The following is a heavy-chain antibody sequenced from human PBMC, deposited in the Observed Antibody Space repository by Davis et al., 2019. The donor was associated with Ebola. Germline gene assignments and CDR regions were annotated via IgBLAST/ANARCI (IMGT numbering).Heavy chain of an antibody. V-gene: IGHV4-34*01. D-gene: IGHD2-2*01. J-gene: IGHJ2*01. CDR2: INHSGST. CDR3: AKSSSTGLYWYFDL. CDR1: GGSFSAYY. Sequence: SETLSLTCAVYGGSFSAYYWSWIRQPPGKGLEWIGEINHSGSTNYNPSLKGRVTISVDTSNNQFSLKLNSVTAADTAVYYCAKSSSTGLYWYFDLWGRGTLVSVSS.